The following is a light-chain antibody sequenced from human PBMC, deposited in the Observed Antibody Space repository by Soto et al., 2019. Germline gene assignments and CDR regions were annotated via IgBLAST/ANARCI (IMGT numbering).Light chain of an antibody. CDR2: KAS. CDR3: QQYNSYPWT. CDR1: QSISSW. V-gene: IGKV1-5*03. J-gene: IGKJ1*01. Sequence: DIQMTQSPSTLSASVGDRVTITCRASQSISSWLAWFQQKPGKAPKLLIYKASSLESGVPSRFSGNGSGTEYTLTISSLHPDDFVTYYCQQYNSYPWTVGQGTMVEIK.